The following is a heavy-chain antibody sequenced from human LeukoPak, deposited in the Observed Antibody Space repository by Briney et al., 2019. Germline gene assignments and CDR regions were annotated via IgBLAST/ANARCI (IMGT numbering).Heavy chain of an antibody. CDR1: GFTFDDYA. D-gene: IGHD3-22*01. CDR3: GKGGSDFYFHDSCGWGAFDI. Sequence: GGSLRLSCAASGFTFDDYAMHWVRQAPGKGLEWVSGISWNSGSIGYADSVKGRFTISRDNAKNSLYLQMNSLRAEDTALYYCGKGGSDFYFHDSCGWGAFDIWGQGTMVTVSS. V-gene: IGHV3-9*01. J-gene: IGHJ3*02. CDR2: ISWNSGSI.